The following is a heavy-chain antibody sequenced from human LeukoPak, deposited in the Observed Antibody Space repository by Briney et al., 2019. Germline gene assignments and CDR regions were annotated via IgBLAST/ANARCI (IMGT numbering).Heavy chain of an antibody. Sequence: SSETLSLTCTVSGGSISSYYWSWIRQPPGKGLEWIGYIYYSGSTNYNPSLKSRVTISVDTSKNQFSLKLSSVTAADTAVYYCARGDSSSWYAIWGQGTLVTVSS. V-gene: IGHV4-59*12. CDR2: IYYSGST. CDR1: GGSISSYY. D-gene: IGHD6-13*01. J-gene: IGHJ4*02. CDR3: ARGDSSSWYAI.